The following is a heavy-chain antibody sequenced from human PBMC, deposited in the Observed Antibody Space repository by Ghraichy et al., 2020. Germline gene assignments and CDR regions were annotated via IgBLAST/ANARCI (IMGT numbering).Heavy chain of an antibody. J-gene: IGHJ4*02. CDR1: GFTFDKYT. CDR2: IRGDGGT. D-gene: IGHD3-10*01. Sequence: GSLNISCAASGFTFDKYTMHWVRQVPGKGLEWVSLIRGDGGTFYADSVRGRFTVSRDNRKNSIYLQVNSLTTEDTAFYYCAKDQGGYKGVDYWGQGTLVTVSS. CDR3: AKDQGGYKGVDY. V-gene: IGHV3-43*01.